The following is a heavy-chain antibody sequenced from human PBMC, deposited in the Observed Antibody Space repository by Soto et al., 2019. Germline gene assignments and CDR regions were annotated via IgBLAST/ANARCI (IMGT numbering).Heavy chain of an antibody. D-gene: IGHD3-9*01. Sequence: GSLRLSCAASGFNLSHPWMTWVRQAAGKGLEWVGRIKSETDGGTADYAAPVKGRITISRDDSKNTVYLQMNSLKTEDTAVYYCTTGIYYDLLTGYHDVAYWGQGTLVTVSS. CDR1: GFNLSHPW. CDR3: TTGIYYDLLTGYHDVAY. CDR2: IKSETDGGTA. J-gene: IGHJ4*02. V-gene: IGHV3-15*01.